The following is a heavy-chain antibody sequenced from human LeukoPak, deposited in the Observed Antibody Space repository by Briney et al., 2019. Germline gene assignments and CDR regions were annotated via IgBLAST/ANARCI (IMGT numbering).Heavy chain of an antibody. CDR3: ARRNDFDI. CDR2: IYSNEAT. Sequence: SETLSLTCTVSGVSISSYFWSWIRQPPGKGLEWIGYIYSNEATQYKPSLKSRVTISADTSKNQFSLKLTSVSAAGTAIYYCARRNDFDIWGQGSMVTVSS. V-gene: IGHV4-4*08. CDR1: GVSISSYF. J-gene: IGHJ3*02.